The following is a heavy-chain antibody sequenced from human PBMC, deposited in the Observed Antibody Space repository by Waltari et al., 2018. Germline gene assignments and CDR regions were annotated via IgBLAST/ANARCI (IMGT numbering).Heavy chain of an antibody. D-gene: IGHD2-21*02. V-gene: IGHV1-69*10. J-gene: IGHJ3*02. CDR3: ARPQIYGGNSHDAFDI. Sequence: QVQLVQSGAEVKKPGSSVKVSCKASGGTFSSYAISWVRQAPGQGLEWMGGIIPILGIANYAQKFQGRVTITADKSTSTAYMELSSLRSEDTAVYYCARPQIYGGNSHDAFDIWGQGTMVTVSS. CDR1: GGTFSSYA. CDR2: IIPILGIA.